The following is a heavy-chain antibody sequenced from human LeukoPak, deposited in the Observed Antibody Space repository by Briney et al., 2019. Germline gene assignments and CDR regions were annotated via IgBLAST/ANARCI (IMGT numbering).Heavy chain of an antibody. J-gene: IGHJ4*02. CDR3: ATTLRGGKVDY. Sequence: GGSLRLSCAASGFNLSSNYMTWVRPAPGKGLEGVSVIYRGGSTYYADSVKGRFTISRHNSRYTMYLQMNSLGTEDTAVYYCATTLRGGKVDYWGQGTLVTVSS. CDR2: IYRGGST. CDR1: GFNLSSNY. V-gene: IGHV3-53*04. D-gene: IGHD4-23*01.